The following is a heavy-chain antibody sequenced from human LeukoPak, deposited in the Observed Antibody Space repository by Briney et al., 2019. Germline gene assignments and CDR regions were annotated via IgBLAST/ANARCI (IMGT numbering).Heavy chain of an antibody. Sequence: SETLSLTCTVSGGSISSYYWSWIRQPPGKGLEWSGCIYYSGSTNYNPSLKSRVTISVDTSKNQFSLKLSSVTAADTAVYYCARVNSYYDILTGYYKPAYYYYGMDVWGKGTTVTVSS. V-gene: IGHV4-59*01. CDR1: GGSISSYY. CDR2: IYYSGST. CDR3: ARVNSYYDILTGYYKPAYYYYGMDV. J-gene: IGHJ6*04. D-gene: IGHD3-9*01.